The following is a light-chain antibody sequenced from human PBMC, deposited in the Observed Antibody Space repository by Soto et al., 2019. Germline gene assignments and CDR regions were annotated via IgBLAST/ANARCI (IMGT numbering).Light chain of an antibody. J-gene: IGKJ1*01. CDR2: KAS. Sequence: DIQMTQSPSSLSASVGDRVTITCRASQYISNYLSWYQQKPGKAPKLLIYKASTLESGVPSRFSGSGSGTDFTLTISSLQPDDFATYYCQQCNSFPWSFGQGTKVEIK. V-gene: IGKV1-5*03. CDR1: QYISNY. CDR3: QQCNSFPWS.